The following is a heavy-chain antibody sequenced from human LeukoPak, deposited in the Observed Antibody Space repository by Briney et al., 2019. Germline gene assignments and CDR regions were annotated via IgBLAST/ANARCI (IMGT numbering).Heavy chain of an antibody. CDR1: GFTFSNAW. D-gene: IGHD3-22*01. J-gene: IGHJ4*02. Sequence: GGSLRLSCAASGFTFSNAWMTWVRQAPGKGLEWVGRIKSKADGGTTDYAAPVKGRFTISRDDSKNTLYLQMNSLKTEDTAVYYCTTDSETYYPDTSGYYYGSFDYWGQGTLVTVSS. CDR3: TTDSETYYPDTSGYYYGSFDY. CDR2: IKSKADGGTT. V-gene: IGHV3-15*01.